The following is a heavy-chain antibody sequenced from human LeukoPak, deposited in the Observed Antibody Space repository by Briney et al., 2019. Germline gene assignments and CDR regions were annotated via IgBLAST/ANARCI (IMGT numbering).Heavy chain of an antibody. V-gene: IGHV4-59*01. CDR2: IYYSGST. Sequence: SSETLSVACTVSGGSISSYYWSWIRQPPGKGLEWIGYIYYSGSTNYNPSLKSRVTISVDTSKNQFSLKLSSVTAADTAVYYCASSWDLSGLDYWGQGTLVTVSS. J-gene: IGHJ4*02. D-gene: IGHD3-10*01. CDR3: ASSWDLSGLDY. CDR1: GGSISSYY.